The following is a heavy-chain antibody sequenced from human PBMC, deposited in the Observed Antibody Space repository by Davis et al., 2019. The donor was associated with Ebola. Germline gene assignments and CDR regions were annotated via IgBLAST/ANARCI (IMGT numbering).Heavy chain of an antibody. CDR2: ISSSSSTI. CDR1: GFTFSSYS. CDR3: ARSTDTAMVHADY. D-gene: IGHD5-18*01. J-gene: IGHJ4*02. Sequence: PGGSLRLSCAASGFTFSSYSMNWVRQAPGKGLEWVSYISSSSSTISYADSVKGRFTISRDNAKNSLSLQMNSLRAEDTAVYYCARSTDTAMVHADYWGQGTLVTVSS. V-gene: IGHV3-48*01.